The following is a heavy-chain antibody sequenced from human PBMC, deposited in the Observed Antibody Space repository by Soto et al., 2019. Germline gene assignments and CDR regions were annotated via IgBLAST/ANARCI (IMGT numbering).Heavy chain of an antibody. Sequence: ASVKVSCKAPGYTFTSYGISWVRQAPGQGLEWMGWISAYNGNTNYAQKLQGRVTMTTDTSTSTAYMELRSLRSDDTAVYYCARLTRYCSGGSCYLGKAFDIWGQGTMVTVSS. CDR2: ISAYNGNT. V-gene: IGHV1-18*01. D-gene: IGHD2-15*01. J-gene: IGHJ3*02. CDR1: GYTFTSYG. CDR3: ARLTRYCSGGSCYLGKAFDI.